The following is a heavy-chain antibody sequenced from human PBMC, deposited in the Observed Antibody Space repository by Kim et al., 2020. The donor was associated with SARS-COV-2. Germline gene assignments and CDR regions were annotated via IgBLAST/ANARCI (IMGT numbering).Heavy chain of an antibody. J-gene: IGHJ4*02. CDR1: GYSFTSYW. CDR3: ARPFYDSSGYYYGGGYYFDY. CDR2: IYPGDSDT. V-gene: IGHV5-51*01. Sequence: GESLKISCKGSGYSFTSYWIGWVRQMPGKGLEWMGIIYPGDSDTRYSPSFQGQVTISADKSISTAYLQWSSLKASDTAMYYCARPFYDSSGYYYGGGYYFDYWGQGTLVTVSS. D-gene: IGHD3-22*01.